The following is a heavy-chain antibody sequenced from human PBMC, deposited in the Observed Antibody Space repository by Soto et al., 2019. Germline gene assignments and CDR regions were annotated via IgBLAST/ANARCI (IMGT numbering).Heavy chain of an antibody. Sequence: GASVKVSCKASGYTFTGYYMHWVRQAPGQGLEWMGWINPNSGGTNYAQKFQGWVTMTRDTSISTAYMELSRLRSDDTAVYYCAKGQYTKRIAVGQSPFDYWGQGTLVTVSS. CDR2: INPNSGGT. CDR1: GYTFTGYY. J-gene: IGHJ4*02. V-gene: IGHV1-2*04. D-gene: IGHD6-19*01. CDR3: AKGQYTKRIAVGQSPFDY.